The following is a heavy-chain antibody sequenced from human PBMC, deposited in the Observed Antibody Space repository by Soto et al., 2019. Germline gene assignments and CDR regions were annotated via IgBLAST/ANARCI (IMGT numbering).Heavy chain of an antibody. D-gene: IGHD2-15*01. J-gene: IGHJ3*02. CDR2: ISSSSSYI. CDR3: ARVEKLPLGPGAFDI. V-gene: IGHV3-21*01. Sequence: GGSLRLSCAASGFTFSSYSMNWVRQAPGKGLEWVSSISSSSSYIYYADSVKGRFTISRDNAKNSLYLQMNSLRAEDTAVYYCARVEKLPLGPGAFDIWGQGTMVTVSS. CDR1: GFTFSSYS.